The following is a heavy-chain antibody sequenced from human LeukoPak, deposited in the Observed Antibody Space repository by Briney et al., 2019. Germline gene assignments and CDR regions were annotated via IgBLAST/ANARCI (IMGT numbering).Heavy chain of an antibody. CDR3: ARDLQLWFFGAFDI. Sequence: PSETLSLTCAVYGGSFSGYYWSWIRQPAGKGLEWIGRIYTSGSTNYNPSLKSRVTMSVDTSKNQFSLKLSSVTAADTAVYYCARDLQLWFFGAFDIWGQGTMVTVSS. J-gene: IGHJ3*02. V-gene: IGHV4-59*10. CDR1: GGSFSGYY. D-gene: IGHD5-18*01. CDR2: IYTSGST.